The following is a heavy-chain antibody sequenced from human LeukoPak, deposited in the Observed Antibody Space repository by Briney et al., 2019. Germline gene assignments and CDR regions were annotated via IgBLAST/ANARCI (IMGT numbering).Heavy chain of an antibody. D-gene: IGHD4-11*01. Sequence: GSSVKVSCKASGGTFSSYAISWVRQAPGQGLEWMGGIIPIFGTANYAQKFQGRVTITTDESTSTAYMELSSLRSEDTAVYYCARVPHIWDYSNRNYYYYYRDVWGKGTTVTVYS. CDR2: IIPIFGTA. CDR1: GGTFSSYA. CDR3: ARVPHIWDYSNRNYYYYYRDV. V-gene: IGHV1-69*05. J-gene: IGHJ6*03.